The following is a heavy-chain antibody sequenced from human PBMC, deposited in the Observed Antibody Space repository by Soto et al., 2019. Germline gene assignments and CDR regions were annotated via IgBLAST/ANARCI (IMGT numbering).Heavy chain of an antibody. CDR3: VRGELRPRFDS. D-gene: IGHD1-7*01. CDR2: ISGGGSA. J-gene: IGHJ4*02. V-gene: IGHV3-66*01. Sequence: GGSLRLSCAASGFTVSSNYMSWVRQAPGKGLDWVSLISGGGSAYYADSVKGRFTISRDTSKNTLSLQMNSLRAEDTAVYYCVRGELRPRFDSSGQGTLVTVSS. CDR1: GFTVSSNY.